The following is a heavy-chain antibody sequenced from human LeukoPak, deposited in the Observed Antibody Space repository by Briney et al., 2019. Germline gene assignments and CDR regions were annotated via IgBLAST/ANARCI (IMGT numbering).Heavy chain of an antibody. V-gene: IGHV3-23*01. Sequence: ESGGSLRLSCVASGFTFHINAMSWVRQAPGKGLEWVSAISGSGSSAHYADSVKGRFTISRDNSKNTVHLEMHSLRGEDTAVYYCAKDRGPYVGIANNWLDPWGQGTPVIVSS. CDR1: GFTFHINA. CDR3: AKDRGPYVGIANNWLDP. D-gene: IGHD3-16*01. CDR2: ISGSGSSA. J-gene: IGHJ5*02.